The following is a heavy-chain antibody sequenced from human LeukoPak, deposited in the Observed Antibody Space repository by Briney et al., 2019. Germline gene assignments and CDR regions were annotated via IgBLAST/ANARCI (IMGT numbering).Heavy chain of an antibody. V-gene: IGHV3-30*01. CDR1: GFTFSNFA. D-gene: IGHD3-10*01. CDR2: ILHDGSNK. J-gene: IGHJ4*02. Sequence: GKSLRLSCAASGFTFSNFAMHWVRQAPGKGLEWVALILHDGSNKNYADSVKGRFTISRDNSKNTLYLQMNSLRAEDTAVYYCARDTYGEYVSLVYWGQGTLVTVSA. CDR3: ARDTYGEYVSLVY.